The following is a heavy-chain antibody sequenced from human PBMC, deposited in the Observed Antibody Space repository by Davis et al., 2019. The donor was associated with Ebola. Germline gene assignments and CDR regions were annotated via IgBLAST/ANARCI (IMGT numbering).Heavy chain of an antibody. Sequence: GSLRLSCTVSGGSISSYYWSWIRQPLGKGLEWIGYIYYSGSTNYNPSLKSRVTISVDTSKNQFSLKLSSVTAADTAVYYCARRDGSSGWYNYYGMDVWGQGTTVTVSS. J-gene: IGHJ6*02. CDR1: GGSISSYY. D-gene: IGHD6-19*01. CDR2: IYYSGST. CDR3: ARRDGSSGWYNYYGMDV. V-gene: IGHV4-59*01.